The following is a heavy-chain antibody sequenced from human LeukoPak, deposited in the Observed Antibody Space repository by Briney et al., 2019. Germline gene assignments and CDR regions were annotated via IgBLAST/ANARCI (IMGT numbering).Heavy chain of an antibody. CDR1: GFSSDDYP. D-gene: IGHD5-18*01. Sequence: PGGSLRPPCAVSGFSSDDYPMHGVRQAPGKGLEWVSLISGDGGSTYYADSVKGRFTISRDNSKNSLYLQMNSLRTEDTALYYCAKDRSGYRYRWTFVYWGQGPLVTVSS. CDR2: ISGDGGST. J-gene: IGHJ4*02. V-gene: IGHV3-43*02. CDR3: AKDRSGYRYRWTFVY.